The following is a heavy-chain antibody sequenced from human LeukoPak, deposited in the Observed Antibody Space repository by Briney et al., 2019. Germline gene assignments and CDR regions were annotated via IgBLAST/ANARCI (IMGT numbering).Heavy chain of an antibody. J-gene: IGHJ4*02. D-gene: IGHD4-11*01. CDR2: IIPIFGTA. CDR3: ARGGLTTASFDY. V-gene: IGHV1-69*13. Sequence: SVKVSCKASGGTFSSYAISWVRQAPGQGLEWMGGIIPIFGTANYAQKFQGRVTITADESTSTAYMELSSLRSGGTAVYYCARGGLTTASFDYWGQGTLVTVSS. CDR1: GGTFSSYA.